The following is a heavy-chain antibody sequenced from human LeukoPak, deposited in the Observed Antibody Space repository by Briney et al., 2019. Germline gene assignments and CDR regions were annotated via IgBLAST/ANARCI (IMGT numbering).Heavy chain of an antibody. V-gene: IGHV1-24*01. Sequence: ASVKVSCKVSGYTLTELSMHWVRQAPGKGLEWMGGFDPEDGETIYAQKFQGRVTMTEDTSTDAAYMELSSLRSEDTAVYYCATVYYYGSGTEMYYFDYWGQGTLVTVSS. CDR2: FDPEDGET. CDR1: GYTLTELS. CDR3: ATVYYYGSGTEMYYFDY. J-gene: IGHJ4*02. D-gene: IGHD3-10*01.